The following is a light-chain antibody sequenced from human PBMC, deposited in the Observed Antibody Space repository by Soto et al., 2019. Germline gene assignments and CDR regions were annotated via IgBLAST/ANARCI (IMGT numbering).Light chain of an antibody. CDR3: LLDYKYPFP. CDR1: QGISND. Sequence: AIQMTQSPSSLSASVGDRVTITCRASQGISNDLGWYQQKPGKAPTLLLYAASSVHSGVTSRFSGSGAGTDFTLTISSVQPEDFAAYYCLLDYKYPFPFGQGTKLEIK. CDR2: AAS. J-gene: IGKJ2*01. V-gene: IGKV1-6*01.